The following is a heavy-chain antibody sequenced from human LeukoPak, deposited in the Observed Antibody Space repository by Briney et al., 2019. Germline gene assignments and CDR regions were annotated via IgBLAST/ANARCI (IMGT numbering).Heavy chain of an antibody. CDR2: IIPIFGTA. V-gene: IGHV1-69*06. J-gene: IGHJ4*02. D-gene: IGHD4-23*01. CDR1: GGTFSSYA. Sequence: SVKVSCKASGGTFSSYAISWVRQAPGQGLEWMGGIIPIFGTANYAQKFQGRVTITADKSTSTAYMELSSLRSEDTAVYYCAKSRRSYGGNAIFDYWGQGTLVTVSS. CDR3: AKSRRSYGGNAIFDY.